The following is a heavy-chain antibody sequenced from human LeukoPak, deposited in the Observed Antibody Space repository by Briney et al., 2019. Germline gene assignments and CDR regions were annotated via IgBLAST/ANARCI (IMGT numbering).Heavy chain of an antibody. Sequence: PSETPSLTCTVSGDSISSGDYYWSWIRQPPGKGLEWIGSIYYSGSTYYNPSLKSRVTISVDTSKNQFSLKLSSVTAADTAVYYCAREGLLDYDFWSGYYHVFDHWGQGTLVTVSS. CDR1: GDSISSGDYY. CDR2: IYYSGST. CDR3: AREGLLDYDFWSGYYHVFDH. V-gene: IGHV4-39*07. D-gene: IGHD3-3*01. J-gene: IGHJ4*02.